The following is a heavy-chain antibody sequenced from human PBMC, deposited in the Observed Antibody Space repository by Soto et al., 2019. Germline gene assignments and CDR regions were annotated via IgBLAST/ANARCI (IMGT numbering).Heavy chain of an antibody. D-gene: IGHD3-16*01. CDR2: ISSNGGST. CDR1: GFTFSSYA. J-gene: IGHJ3*02. Sequence: EVQLVESGGGLVQPGGSLRLSCAASGFTFSSYAMHWVRQAPGKGLEYVSAISSNGGSTYYANSVKGRFTISRDNYKNALYLQVGSVRAEDRAVYYCARLNGGGGAFDIWGQGTMVTVSS. V-gene: IGHV3-64*01. CDR3: ARLNGGGGAFDI.